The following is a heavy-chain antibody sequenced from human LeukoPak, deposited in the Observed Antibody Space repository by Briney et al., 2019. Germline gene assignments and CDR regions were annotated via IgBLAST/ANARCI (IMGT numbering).Heavy chain of an antibody. Sequence: GESLKISCKGSGYSFTSYWIGWVRQMPGKGLEWIGVIYPGDSDARYSPSFQGQVTISADKSINTAYLQWSSLRASDTAMYYCARFTSAYDLIDYWGQGTLVTVSS. CDR3: ARFTSAYDLIDY. V-gene: IGHV5-51*01. CDR1: GYSFTSYW. CDR2: IYPGDSDA. D-gene: IGHD5-12*01. J-gene: IGHJ4*02.